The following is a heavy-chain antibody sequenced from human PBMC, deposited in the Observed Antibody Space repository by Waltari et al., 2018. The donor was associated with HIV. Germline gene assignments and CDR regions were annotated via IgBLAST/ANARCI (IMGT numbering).Heavy chain of an antibody. CDR3: ARDTLNFFFGLDV. CDR1: GFSFADYA. Sequence: EEQLVESGGGLVHPGGSLKLSCPASGFSFADYAMNWVGQAQGKVLEGIAYISITSFNIKDADSVRRRCTISRENTQNSLSLQMNNLIDEDTAKYFCARDTLNFFFGLDVWGHGTTVAVSS. J-gene: IGHJ6*02. V-gene: IGHV3-48*02. CDR2: ISITSFNI.